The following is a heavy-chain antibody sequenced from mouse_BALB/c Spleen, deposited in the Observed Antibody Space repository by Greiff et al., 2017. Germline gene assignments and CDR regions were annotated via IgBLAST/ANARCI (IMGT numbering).Heavy chain of an antibody. CDR2: IWAGGST. Sequence: VMLVESGPGLVAPSQSLSITCTVSGFSLTSYGVHWVRQPPGKGLEWLGVIWAGGSTNYNSALMSRLSISKDNSKSQVFLKMNSLQTDDTAMYYCARGGPYAMDYWGQGTSVTVSS. J-gene: IGHJ4*01. V-gene: IGHV2-9*02. D-gene: IGHD1-1*02. CDR1: GFSLTSYG. CDR3: ARGGPYAMDY.